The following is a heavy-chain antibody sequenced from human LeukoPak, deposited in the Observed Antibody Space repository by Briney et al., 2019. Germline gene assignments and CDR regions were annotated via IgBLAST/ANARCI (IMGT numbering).Heavy chain of an antibody. V-gene: IGHV1-46*01. CDR3: ARDQEGFDY. CDR2: IYPRDGST. J-gene: IGHJ4*02. Sequence: ASVKVSCKASGYTFTSNYIHWVRQAPGQGLEWMGMIYPRDGSTSYAQKFQGRVTVTRDASTSTVHMELSGLRSEDTAVYYCARDQEGFDYWGQGTLVTVSS. CDR1: GYTFTSNY.